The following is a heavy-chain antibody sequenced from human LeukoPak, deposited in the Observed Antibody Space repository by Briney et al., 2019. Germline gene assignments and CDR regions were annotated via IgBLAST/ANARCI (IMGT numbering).Heavy chain of an antibody. D-gene: IGHD3-10*01. CDR1: GYTFTSYY. J-gene: IGHJ3*02. Sequence: ASVKVSCKASGYTFTSYYMHWVRQAPGQGLEWMGIINPSGGSTSYAQKFQGRVTMTRDMSTSTVYMELSSLRSEDTAVYYCVRAYYYGSGSYPDAFDIWGQGTMVTVSS. CDR3: VRAYYYGSGSYPDAFDI. V-gene: IGHV1-46*01. CDR2: INPSGGST.